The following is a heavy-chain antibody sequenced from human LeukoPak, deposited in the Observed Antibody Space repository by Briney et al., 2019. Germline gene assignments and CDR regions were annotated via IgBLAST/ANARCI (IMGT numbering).Heavy chain of an antibody. CDR1: GFTFSSYW. J-gene: IGHJ3*02. V-gene: IGHV3-7*01. Sequence: GGSLRLSCAASGFTFSSYWMSWVRQAPGKGLEWVANIKQDGSEKYYVDSVKGRFTISRDNAKNSLYLQMNSLRAEDTAVYYCAGVPRGDKAAFDIWGQGTMVIVSS. CDR2: IKQDGSEK. CDR3: AGVPRGDKAAFDI.